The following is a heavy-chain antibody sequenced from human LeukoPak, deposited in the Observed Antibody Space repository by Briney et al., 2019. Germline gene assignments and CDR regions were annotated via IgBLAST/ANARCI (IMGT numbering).Heavy chain of an antibody. D-gene: IGHD6-19*01. CDR3: ARVPILGSWLYYFDY. Sequence: SETLSLTCTVSGYSISSGYYWGWIRQPPGKGLEWIGSIYHSGGTYYNPSLKSRVTISVDTSKNQFSLKLSSVTAADTAVYYCARVPILGSWLYYFDYWGQGTLVTVSS. J-gene: IGHJ4*02. CDR2: IYHSGGT. V-gene: IGHV4-38-2*02. CDR1: GYSISSGYY.